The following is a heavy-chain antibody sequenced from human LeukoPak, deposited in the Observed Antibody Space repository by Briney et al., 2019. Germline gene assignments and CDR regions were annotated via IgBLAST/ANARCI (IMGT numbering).Heavy chain of an antibody. CDR2: VNHSGST. J-gene: IGHJ4*02. Sequence: SETLSLTCAVYGGSFSGYYWSWIRQPPGKGPEWIGEVNHSGSTNYNPSLKSRVTISVDTSKNQFSLKLSSVTAADTAVYYCARGYYDSSGYSEYYFDYWGQGTLVTVSS. D-gene: IGHD3-22*01. CDR1: GGSFSGYY. CDR3: ARGYYDSSGYSEYYFDY. V-gene: IGHV4-34*01.